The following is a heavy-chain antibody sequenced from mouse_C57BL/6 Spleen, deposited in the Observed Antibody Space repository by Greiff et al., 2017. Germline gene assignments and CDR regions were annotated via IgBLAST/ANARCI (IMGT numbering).Heavy chain of an antibody. Sequence: VQLQQSVAELVRPGASVKLSCTASGFNIKNTYMHWVKQRPEQGLEWIGRIDPANGNTKYAPKFQGKATITADTSSNTAYLQLSSLTSEDTAIYYCARGGTYYDYDEGYYYAMDYWGQGTSVTVSS. CDR3: ARGGTYYDYDEGYYYAMDY. CDR2: IDPANGNT. V-gene: IGHV14-3*01. D-gene: IGHD2-4*01. CDR1: GFNIKNTY. J-gene: IGHJ4*01.